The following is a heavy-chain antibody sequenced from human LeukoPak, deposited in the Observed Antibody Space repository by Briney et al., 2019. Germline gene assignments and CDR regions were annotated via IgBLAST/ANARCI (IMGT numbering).Heavy chain of an antibody. CDR1: GGSISSSDYY. J-gene: IGHJ3*02. CDR2: IYYSGRT. V-gene: IGHV4-39*01. D-gene: IGHD4-17*01. Sequence: SETLSLTCTDSGGSISSSDYYWGWIRQPPGKGLDWIGSIYYSGRTYYNPSLKSRVTISVDTSKNLFSLQLTSVTAADTAVYYCVRLTVTTSDRTAFDIWGEGTMVTVSS. CDR3: VRLTVTTSDRTAFDI.